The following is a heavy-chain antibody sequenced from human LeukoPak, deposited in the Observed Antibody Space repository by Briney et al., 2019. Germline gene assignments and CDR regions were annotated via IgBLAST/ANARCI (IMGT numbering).Heavy chain of an antibody. CDR2: ISGSGGST. CDR3: AKDSGRERPRYFVLSPDY. CDR1: GFTFRSHG. J-gene: IGHJ4*02. V-gene: IGHV3-23*01. D-gene: IGHD1-26*01. Sequence: PGGTLRLSCAASGFTFRSHGMSWVRQAPGKGLEWVSGISGSGGSTYYADSVKGRFNISRDNSKNTLYLQMNSLRAEDTAVYYCAKDSGRERPRYFVLSPDYWGQGTLVTVSS.